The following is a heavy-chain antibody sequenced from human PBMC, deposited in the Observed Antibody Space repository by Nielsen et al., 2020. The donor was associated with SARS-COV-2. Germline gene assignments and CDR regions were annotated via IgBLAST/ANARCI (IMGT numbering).Heavy chain of an antibody. CDR3: ARADGSYYYGMDV. CDR2: IYYSGST. D-gene: IGHD2-15*01. V-gene: IGHV4-39*07. Sequence: ETLSLTCTVSGGSISSSSYYWGWIRQPPGKGLEWIGSIYYSGSTYYNPSLKSRVTISVDTSKNQFSLKLSSVTAADTAVYYCARADGSYYYGMDVWGQGTTVTVSS. J-gene: IGHJ6*02. CDR1: GGSISSSSYY.